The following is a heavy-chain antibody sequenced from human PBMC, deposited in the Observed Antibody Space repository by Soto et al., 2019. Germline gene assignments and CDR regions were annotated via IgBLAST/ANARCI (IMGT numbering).Heavy chain of an antibody. CDR1: GGTFSSYA. J-gene: IGHJ4*02. D-gene: IGHD6-13*01. V-gene: IGHV1-69*13. CDR2: IIPIFGTA. Sequence: EASVKVSCKASGGTFSSYAISWVRQAPGQGLEWMGGIIPIFGTANYAQKFQGRVTITADEPPSTPNMDLRRLRSDDTAVYYCAGGPLRSSWYPHFDTWAEGPLAPVSS. CDR3: AGGPLRSSWYPHFDT.